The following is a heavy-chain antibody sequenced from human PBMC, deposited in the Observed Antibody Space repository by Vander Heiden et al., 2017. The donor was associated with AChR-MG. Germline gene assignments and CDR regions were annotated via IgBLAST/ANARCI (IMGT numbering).Heavy chain of an antibody. J-gene: IGHJ2*01. CDR3: ARPSRSLWYLDL. D-gene: IGHD6-6*01. CDR2: IAYDGSNE. CDR1: GVTFRIAG. V-gene: IGHV3-33*05. Sequence: QVQLVESGGGVVQPGRSLRRSCAASGVTFRIAGMHWVRQAPGKGVEWVSLIAYDGSNENYAESVKGRFTISRDNSKNMLYLEMNSLRVEDTAVYYCARPSRSLWYLDLWGRGTLVTVSS.